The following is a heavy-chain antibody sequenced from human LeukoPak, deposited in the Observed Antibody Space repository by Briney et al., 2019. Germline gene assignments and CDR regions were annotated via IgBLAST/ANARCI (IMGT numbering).Heavy chain of an antibody. D-gene: IGHD3-10*01. CDR1: GYTFTDYY. CDR3: ARGRVRGFPTDAFDL. J-gene: IGHJ3*01. CDR2: INPNSGGT. V-gene: IGHV1-2*02. Sequence: VASVKVSCKPSGYTFTDYYIHWMRQAPGQGLERMGWINPNSGGTSFAPKFQGRVSMARDTSISTASMELSRLRSDDTAVYYCARGRVRGFPTDAFDLWGQGTMVTVSS.